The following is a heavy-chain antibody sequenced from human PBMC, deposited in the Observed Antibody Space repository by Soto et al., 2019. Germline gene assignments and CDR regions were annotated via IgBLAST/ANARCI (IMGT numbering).Heavy chain of an antibody. CDR2: IYYSVST. D-gene: IGHD2-2*01. J-gene: IGHJ5*02. CDR1: GDSVSSYY. V-gene: IGHV4-59*02. Sequence: QVQLQESGPGLLKPSETLSLTCTVSGDSVSSYYWSWIRQPPGEGLEWIGYIYYSVSTNYNPSLDSRLTISVDTSKNQFSLKLSSVTAADTAVYYCARGSLVPASNGFDPWGQGTLVTVSS. CDR3: ARGSLVPASNGFDP.